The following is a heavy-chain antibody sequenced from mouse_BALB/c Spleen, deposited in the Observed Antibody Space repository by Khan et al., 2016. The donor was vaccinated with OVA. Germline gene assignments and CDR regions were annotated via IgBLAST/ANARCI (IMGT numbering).Heavy chain of an antibody. D-gene: IGHD2-10*01. Sequence: QIQLVQSGPELKKPGETVKISCKASGYTFTNYGMNWVKQSPGKALKWMGWINTYTGEPTYADDFKGRFAFSLETSATTVYLQINNLKNEDTATYFCARPPYFSYTLDYWGQGTSVTVSS. V-gene: IGHV9-3-1*01. CDR3: ARPPYFSYTLDY. J-gene: IGHJ4*01. CDR1: GYTFTNYG. CDR2: INTYTGEP.